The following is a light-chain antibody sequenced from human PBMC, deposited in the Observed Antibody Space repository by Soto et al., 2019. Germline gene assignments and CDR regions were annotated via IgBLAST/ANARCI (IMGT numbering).Light chain of an antibody. CDR2: AAS. V-gene: IGKV1-39*01. J-gene: IGKJ4*01. CDR1: QNINRY. CDR3: QQSYGTPHT. Sequence: DIQMTQSPSSLSASVGDRVTITCRASQNINRYLNWYQQKLGKPPKLLIYAASSLQSGVPSRFIGSGSGTDFTLTISSLQPEDFAIYYCQQSYGTPHTFGGGTKVDIK.